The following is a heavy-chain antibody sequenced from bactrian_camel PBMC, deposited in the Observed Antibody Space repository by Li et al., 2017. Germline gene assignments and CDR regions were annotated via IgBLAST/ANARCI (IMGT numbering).Heavy chain of an antibody. Sequence: HVQLVESGGGFVQPGESRTLSCTASEFIFRRYGTTWVRQAPGKGLEWVSSIYSDGIITYYADSVKDRFSISRDSAKNTLFLQMSSLKPEDTAMYYCAYYEYWGQGTQVTVS. J-gene: IGHJ4*01. V-gene: IGHV3S6*01. CDR2: IYSDGIIT. CDR1: EFIFRRYG. CDR3: AYYEY.